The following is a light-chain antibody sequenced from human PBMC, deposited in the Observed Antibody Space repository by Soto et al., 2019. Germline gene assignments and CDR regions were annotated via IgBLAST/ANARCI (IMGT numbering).Light chain of an antibody. CDR3: QQYNNWWT. CDR1: QSVSSS. V-gene: IGKV3-15*01. CDR2: GAS. J-gene: IGKJ1*01. Sequence: EIVMTQSPATLSVSPGERATLSCRASQSVSSSLAWYQKKPGQAPRLLIYGASTRAPGIPDRFSGSGSGTEFTLTISSLQSEDFAVYYCQQYNNWWTFGQGPRVEIK.